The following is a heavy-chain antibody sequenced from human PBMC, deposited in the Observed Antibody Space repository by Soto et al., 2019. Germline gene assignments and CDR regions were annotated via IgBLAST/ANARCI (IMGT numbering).Heavy chain of an antibody. CDR3: ARDQWDTMIVVDPFDY. Sequence: ASVKVSCKASGYTFTSYGISWVRQAPEQGLEWMGWISAYNGNTNYAQKLQGRVTMTTDTSTSTAYMELRSLRSDDTAVYYCARDQWDTMIVVDPFDYWGQGTLVTVSS. D-gene: IGHD3-22*01. CDR1: GYTFTSYG. CDR2: ISAYNGNT. J-gene: IGHJ4*02. V-gene: IGHV1-18*01.